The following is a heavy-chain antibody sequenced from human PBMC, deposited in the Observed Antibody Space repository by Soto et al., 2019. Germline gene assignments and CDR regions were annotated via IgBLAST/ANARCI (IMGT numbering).Heavy chain of an antibody. CDR3: ARHQHCSGGSCYLIMRLGP. V-gene: IGHV4-59*08. J-gene: IGHJ5*02. D-gene: IGHD2-15*01. CDR1: GDSVTSHY. CDR2: MHYSGST. Sequence: PSETLSLTCSFSGDSVTSHYLTWIRQSPEKGLEWIGYMHYSGSTYYNPSLKSRVTISVDTSKNQFTLKLSSVTAADTAVYYCARHQHCSGGSCYLIMRLGPWGQGTLVTVSS.